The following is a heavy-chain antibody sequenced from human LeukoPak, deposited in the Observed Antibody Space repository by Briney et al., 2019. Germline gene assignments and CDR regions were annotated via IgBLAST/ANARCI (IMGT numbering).Heavy chain of an antibody. CDR1: GGSISSYY. D-gene: IGHD6-13*01. Sequence: SGTLSPTCTVSGGSISSYYWSWIRQPPGKGLEWIGYIYYSGSTNYNPSLKSRVTISVDTSKNQFSLKLSSVTAADTAVYYCARGTREGIAAAGYWFDPWGQGTLVTVSS. CDR3: ARGTREGIAAAGYWFDP. V-gene: IGHV4-59*01. J-gene: IGHJ5*02. CDR2: IYYSGST.